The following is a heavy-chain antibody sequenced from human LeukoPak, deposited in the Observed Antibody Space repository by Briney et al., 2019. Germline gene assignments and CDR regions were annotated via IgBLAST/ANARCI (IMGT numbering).Heavy chain of an antibody. CDR3: ARGGTLLGYCSSTSCWFGWFDP. CDR1: GGSFSGYY. V-gene: IGHV4-34*01. D-gene: IGHD2-2*01. CDR2: INHSGST. Sequence: SETLSLTCAVYGGSFSGYYWSWIRQPPGKGLEWIGEINHSGSTNYNPSLKSRVTISVDTSKNQFSLKLSSVTAADTAVYYCARGGTLLGYCSSTSCWFGWFDPWGQGTLVTVSS. J-gene: IGHJ5*02.